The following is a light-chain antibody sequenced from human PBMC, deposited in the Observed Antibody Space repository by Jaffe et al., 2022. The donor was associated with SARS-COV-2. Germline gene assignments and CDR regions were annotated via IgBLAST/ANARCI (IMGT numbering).Light chain of an antibody. Sequence: DIVMTQSPLSLPVTPGEPASISCRSSQSLLHSNGKNYLDWYLQKPGQSPQLLIHLGSDRAFGVPDRFSGSGSGTDFTLKISRVEAGDIGIYYCMQALQTPPTFGQGTKLDIK. V-gene: IGKV2-28*01. J-gene: IGKJ2*01. CDR1: QSLLHSNGKNY. CDR3: MQALQTPPT. CDR2: LGS.